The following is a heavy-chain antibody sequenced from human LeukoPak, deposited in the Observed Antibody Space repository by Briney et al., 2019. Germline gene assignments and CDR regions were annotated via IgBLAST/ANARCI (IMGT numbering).Heavy chain of an antibody. D-gene: IGHD3-22*01. J-gene: IGHJ4*02. CDR2: INPSGGST. CDR1: GYTFTSYY. CDR3: ARWGYYDSSGFDY. Sequence: ASVKVSCKASGYTFTSYYMHWVRQAPGQGLEWMGIINPSGGSTSYAQKFQGRVTMTRDTSISTAYMELSRLRSDDTAVYYCARWGYYDSSGFDYWGQGTLVTVSS. V-gene: IGHV1-46*01.